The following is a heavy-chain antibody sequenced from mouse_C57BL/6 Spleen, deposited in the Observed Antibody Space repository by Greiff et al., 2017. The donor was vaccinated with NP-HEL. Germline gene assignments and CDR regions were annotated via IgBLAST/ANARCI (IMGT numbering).Heavy chain of an antibody. CDR1: GYTFTSYW. V-gene: IGHV1-50*01. J-gene: IGHJ2*01. Sequence: VQLQQPGAELVKPGASVKLSCKVSGYTFTSYWMQWVKQRPGQGLEWIGEIDPSDSYTNYNQKFKGKATLTVDTSSSTAYMQLSSLTSEDSAVYYCAGKGSGYYFDYWGQGTTLTVSS. CDR3: AGKGSGYYFDY. CDR2: IDPSDSYT. D-gene: IGHD3-2*02.